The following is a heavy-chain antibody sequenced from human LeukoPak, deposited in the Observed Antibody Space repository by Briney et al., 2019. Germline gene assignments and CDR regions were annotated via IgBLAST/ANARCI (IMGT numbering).Heavy chain of an antibody. Sequence: GESLKISCKGSGYSFTNYWIGWVRQMPGKGLEWMGVIYPGDSDTRYSPSFQGQVTISAAKSISTAYLQWSSLKASDTAMYYCARFSSSGANDYWGQGTLVTVSS. J-gene: IGHJ4*02. V-gene: IGHV5-51*01. D-gene: IGHD1-26*01. CDR2: IYPGDSDT. CDR1: GYSFTNYW. CDR3: ARFSSSGANDY.